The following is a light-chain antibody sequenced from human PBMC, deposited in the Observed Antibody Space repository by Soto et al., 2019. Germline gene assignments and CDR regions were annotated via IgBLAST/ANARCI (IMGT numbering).Light chain of an antibody. CDR3: QQYGSSPIT. CDR1: ERVSSSY. Sequence: EIVWRQSPGTLSLSQGERATLSCGASERVSSSYVAWYQMKAGLAPRLLIHDASTRASGIPDRFRGSKSGTDFTLTIRGLEPEDAALYYCQQYGSSPITFGQGTRLEI. J-gene: IGKJ5*01. CDR2: DAS. V-gene: IGKV3D-20*01.